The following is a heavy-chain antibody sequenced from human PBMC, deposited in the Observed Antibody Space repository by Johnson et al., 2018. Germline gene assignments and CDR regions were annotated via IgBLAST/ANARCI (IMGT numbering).Heavy chain of an antibody. Sequence: EVQLLESGGGLEQPGGSLKISCAASGFAFSTYGMSWVRQAPGQGLEWVSGISGSGGRTYYADSVKGRFTISRDSSTNTVSVQIKRLRPADPAGYECAKAGIVGGKGRWYFDVWGRGTLVTVSP. V-gene: IGHV3-23*01. CDR3: AKAGIVGGKGRWYFDV. J-gene: IGHJ2*01. D-gene: IGHD1-26*01. CDR1: GFAFSTYG. CDR2: ISGSGGRT.